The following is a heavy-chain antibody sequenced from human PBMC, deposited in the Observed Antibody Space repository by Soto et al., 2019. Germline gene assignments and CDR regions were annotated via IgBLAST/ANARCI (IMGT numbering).Heavy chain of an antibody. Sequence: QVQLVQSGAEVERPGSSVKVSCKTSGGTTSSYTIGWVRQAPGQGLEWMGNIVPMINKIGNAQKFQGRVTISADKSTRTVYMELNSLRSEDTAVYFCALRTGNWNPLADWGQGTLVTVSS. CDR3: ALRTGNWNPLAD. CDR2: IVPMINKI. J-gene: IGHJ4*02. V-gene: IGHV1-69*02. D-gene: IGHD1-1*01. CDR1: GGTTSSYT.